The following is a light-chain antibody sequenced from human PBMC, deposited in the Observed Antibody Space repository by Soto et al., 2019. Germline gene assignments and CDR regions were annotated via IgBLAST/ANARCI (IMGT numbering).Light chain of an antibody. Sequence: IAMTQSPGILSLSPGERATLSCRASQSVRSNLAWYHQKPGQAPRLLIYGASTRATGIPARFSGSGSGTEFTLTINSLQSEDFVVYYCQQYDNWPPTSGQGTLPEIK. CDR1: QSVRSN. CDR2: GAS. CDR3: QQYDNWPPT. J-gene: IGKJ5*01. V-gene: IGKV3D-15*01.